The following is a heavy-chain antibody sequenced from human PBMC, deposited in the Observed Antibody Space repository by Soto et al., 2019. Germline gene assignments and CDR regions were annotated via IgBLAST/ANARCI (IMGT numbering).Heavy chain of an antibody. CDR2: IYTSGST. Sequence: SETLSLTCTVSGGSISSYYWSWIRQPAGKGLEWIGRIYTSGSTNYNPSLKSRVTMSVDTSKNQFSLKLSSVTAADTAVYYCARVGNSGSYSLNWFDPWGHGTLVTVSS. CDR1: GGSISSYY. CDR3: ARVGNSGSYSLNWFDP. V-gene: IGHV4-4*07. D-gene: IGHD1-26*01. J-gene: IGHJ5*02.